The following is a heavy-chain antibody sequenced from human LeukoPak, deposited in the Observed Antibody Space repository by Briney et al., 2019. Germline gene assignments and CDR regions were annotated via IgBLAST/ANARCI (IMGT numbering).Heavy chain of an antibody. Sequence: GGSLRLSCAASGFTFSSYSMNWVRQAPGKGPEWIAYVTSSSRTIYYADSVKGRFTISRDNAKSSLYLQMNSLRAEDTAVYSCARDAGTHYYFYYMDVWGKGTTVTVSS. CDR2: VTSSSRTI. CDR1: GFTFSSYS. J-gene: IGHJ6*03. D-gene: IGHD1-26*01. CDR3: ARDAGTHYYFYYMDV. V-gene: IGHV3-48*01.